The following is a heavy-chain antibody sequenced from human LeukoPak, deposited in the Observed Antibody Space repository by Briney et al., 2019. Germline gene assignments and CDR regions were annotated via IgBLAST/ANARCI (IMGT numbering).Heavy chain of an antibody. Sequence: PGGSLRLSCAASGFTFSSCAMSWVRQAPGKGLEWVANIKKDGSEKYYVDAVKGRFTISRDNAKTSLYLQMNSLRAEDTAVYYCARDIWAYSSGWTGFDYWGQGTLVTVSS. CDR3: ARDIWAYSSGWTGFDY. D-gene: IGHD6-19*01. V-gene: IGHV3-7*01. CDR2: IKKDGSEK. J-gene: IGHJ4*02. CDR1: GFTFSSCA.